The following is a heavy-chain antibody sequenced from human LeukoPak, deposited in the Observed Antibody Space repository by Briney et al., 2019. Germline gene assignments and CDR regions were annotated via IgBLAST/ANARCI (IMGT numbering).Heavy chain of an antibody. J-gene: IGHJ2*01. CDR2: IIPIFGTA. V-gene: IGHV1-69*05. Sequence: ASVKVSCKASGGTFSSYAISWVRQAPGQGLEWMGGIIPIFGTANYAQKFQGRVTITTDESTSTAYMELSSLRSEDTAVYYCARDRSRLWYFDLWGRGTLVTVSS. CDR1: GGTFSSYA. CDR3: ARDRSRLWYFDL.